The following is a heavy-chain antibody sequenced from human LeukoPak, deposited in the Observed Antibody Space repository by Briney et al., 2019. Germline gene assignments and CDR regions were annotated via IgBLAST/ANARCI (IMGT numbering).Heavy chain of an antibody. J-gene: IGHJ3*02. CDR2: VHYSGST. CDR1: DGAINSYY. Sequence: SQTLSLTCTDSDGAINSYYWSCIRQSPGKGLEWIGYVHYSGSTNYNPSLKSRVTISVDTSKNHVSLKLNSVTAVDTAVYYCARATGTTRNAFDIWGEGTMVTVSS. D-gene: IGHD1-7*01. CDR3: ARATGTTRNAFDI. V-gene: IGHV4-59*01.